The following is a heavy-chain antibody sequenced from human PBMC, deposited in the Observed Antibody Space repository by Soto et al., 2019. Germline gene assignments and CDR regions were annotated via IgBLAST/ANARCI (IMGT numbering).Heavy chain of an antibody. V-gene: IGHV3-23*01. Sequence: EIQMLESGGGLVQPGGSLTLSCAVSGFSFANSALGWVRQAPGKGLEWVSSISSSGGATYYADSEKGRFTISRDNSKNTLYLQVRSLNGEDTAVYYCGGGNYFETGFDFWGQGTLVTVSS. D-gene: IGHD1-7*01. CDR1: GFSFANSA. CDR2: ISSSGGAT. J-gene: IGHJ4*02. CDR3: GGGNYFETGFDF.